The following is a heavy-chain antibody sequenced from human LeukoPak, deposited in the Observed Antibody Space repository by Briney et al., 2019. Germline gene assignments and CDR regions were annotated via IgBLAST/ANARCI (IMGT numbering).Heavy chain of an antibody. Sequence: ASVKVSCKAFGYTFTSNYTHWVRQAPGQGPEWMGVISPSGGSATYAQKFQGRVTLTRDMSTSTDYLELSSLRSEDTAVYYCARELKTAVSVYYFDYWGQGTLVTVSS. D-gene: IGHD6-19*01. V-gene: IGHV1-46*01. CDR1: GYTFTSNY. J-gene: IGHJ4*02. CDR3: ARELKTAVSVYYFDY. CDR2: ISPSGGSA.